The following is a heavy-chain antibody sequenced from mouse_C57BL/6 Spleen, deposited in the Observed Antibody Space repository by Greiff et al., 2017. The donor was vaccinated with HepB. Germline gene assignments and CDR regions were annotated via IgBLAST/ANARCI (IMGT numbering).Heavy chain of an antibody. V-gene: IGHV1-22*01. CDR1: GYTFTDYN. D-gene: IGHD1-1*01. CDR2: INPNNGGT. CDR3: ARPYYYGSSPAWFAY. Sequence: EVQGVESGPELVKPGASVKMSCKASGYTFTDYNMHWVKQSHGKSLEWIGYINPNNGGTSYNQKFKGKATLTVNKSSSTAYMELRSLTSEDSAVYYCARPYYYGSSPAWFAYWGQGTLVTVSA. J-gene: IGHJ3*01.